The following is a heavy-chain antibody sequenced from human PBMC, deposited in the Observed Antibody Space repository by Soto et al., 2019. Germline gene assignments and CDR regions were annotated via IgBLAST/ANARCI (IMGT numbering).Heavy chain of an antibody. D-gene: IGHD5-12*01. CDR3: ARGSGEWLQLWYYYYGMDV. V-gene: IGHV4-31*03. CDR1: GGSISSGGYY. Sequence: KPSETLSLTCTVSGGSISSGGYYWSWIRQHPGKGLEWIGYIYYSGSTYYNPSLKSRVTISVDTSKNQLSLKLSSVTAADTAVYYCARGSGEWLQLWYYYYGMDVWGQGTTVTVSS. CDR2: IYYSGST. J-gene: IGHJ6*02.